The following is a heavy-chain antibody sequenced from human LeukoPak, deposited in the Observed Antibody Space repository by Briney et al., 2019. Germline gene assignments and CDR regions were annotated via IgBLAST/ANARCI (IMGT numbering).Heavy chain of an antibody. CDR3: ARDPSSGWYYFDY. CDR1: GGTFSSYA. V-gene: IGHV1-69*06. CDR2: IIPIFGTA. D-gene: IGHD6-19*01. J-gene: IGHJ4*02. Sequence: ASVKVSCKASGGTFSSYAISWVRQAPGQGLEWMGGIIPIFGTANYAQKFQGRVTITADKSTSTAYMELSSLRSEDTAVYYCARDPSSGWYYFDYWGQGTLVSVPS.